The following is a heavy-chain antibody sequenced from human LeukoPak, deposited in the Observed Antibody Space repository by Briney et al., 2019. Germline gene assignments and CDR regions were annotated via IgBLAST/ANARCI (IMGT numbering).Heavy chain of an antibody. CDR3: AKGRGSPYYFEY. V-gene: IGHV3-23*01. CDR2: ISGSGAST. CDR1: RFTLSGYW. J-gene: IGHJ4*02. Sequence: GGSLRLSCAASRFTLSGYWMLWVRQAPGKGLEWVSAISGSGASTYYADSVKGRFTISRDNSKNTLYLQMNSLRAEDTAVYYCAKGRGSPYYFEYWGQGTLVTVSS. D-gene: IGHD1-26*01.